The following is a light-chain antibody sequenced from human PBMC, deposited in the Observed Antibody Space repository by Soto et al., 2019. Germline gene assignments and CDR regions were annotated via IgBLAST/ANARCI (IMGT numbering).Light chain of an antibody. V-gene: IGKV1-5*01. J-gene: IGKJ1*01. CDR3: QQYNSYPWT. CDR2: DAS. Sequence: DFQMPQSPSTLSASVGDRVTITCRASQSISSWLAWYQQKPGKAPKLLIYDASSLESGVPSRFSGSGSGTEFTLTISSLQPDDFATYYCQQYNSYPWTFGHGTKVDFK. CDR1: QSISSW.